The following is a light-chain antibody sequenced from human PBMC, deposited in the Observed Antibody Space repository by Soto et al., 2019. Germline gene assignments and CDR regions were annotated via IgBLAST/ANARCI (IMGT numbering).Light chain of an antibody. Sequence: DIQMTQSPSSLSASVGDRVTITCQASQDISIYLNWYQQKPGKAPKLLISDASNLEKGVTSRFSGSGSGTDFAFTISSLQPEDFATYYCQQYDNLPLTFGGGTKV. CDR2: DAS. V-gene: IGKV1-33*01. J-gene: IGKJ4*01. CDR1: QDISIY. CDR3: QQYDNLPLT.